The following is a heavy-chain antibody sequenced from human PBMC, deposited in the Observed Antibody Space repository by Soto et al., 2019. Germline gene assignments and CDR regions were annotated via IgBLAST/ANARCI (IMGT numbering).Heavy chain of an antibody. CDR2: ISYDGNNK. J-gene: IGHJ4*02. CDR1: EFTFSNFG. V-gene: IGHV3-33*05. D-gene: IGHD3-3*01. Sequence: GGSLRLSCAASEFTFSNFGMHWVRQTPGKGLEWVAVISYDGNNKYYADSVKGRFTISRDNSKNTLYLQMNSLRVEDTAVYHCARDLVTYGAHKEGFLEWLFPAFWGQGTLVTVSS. CDR3: ARDLVTYGAHKEGFLEWLFPAF.